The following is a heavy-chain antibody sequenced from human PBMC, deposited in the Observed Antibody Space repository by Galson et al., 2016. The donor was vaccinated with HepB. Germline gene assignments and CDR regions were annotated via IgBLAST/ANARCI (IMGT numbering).Heavy chain of an antibody. Sequence: SVKVSCKASGYTFSNYGIGWVRQAPGQGLEWMGWVSGHNGNINYAQKFQGRVSMTTDTSTSTAYMELRSLRSDDTAVYYCARDQWYFYDSSAQVGVDYWGQGTLVTVSS. CDR1: GYTFSNYG. V-gene: IGHV1-18*01. CDR2: VSGHNGNI. D-gene: IGHD3-22*01. J-gene: IGHJ4*02. CDR3: ARDQWYFYDSSAQVGVDY.